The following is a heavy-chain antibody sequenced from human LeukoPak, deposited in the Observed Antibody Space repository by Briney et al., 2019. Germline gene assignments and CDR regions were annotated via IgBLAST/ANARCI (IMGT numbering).Heavy chain of an antibody. CDR3: AKDQSGSLDAFDI. CDR2: ISYDGSNK. V-gene: IGHV3-30-3*01. D-gene: IGHD1-26*01. Sequence: PGGSLRLSCAASGFTFSSYAMHWVRQAPGKGLEWVAVISYDGSNKYYADSVKGRFTISRDNSKNTLYLQMNSLRAEDTAVYYCAKDQSGSLDAFDIWGQGTMVTVSS. CDR1: GFTFSSYA. J-gene: IGHJ3*02.